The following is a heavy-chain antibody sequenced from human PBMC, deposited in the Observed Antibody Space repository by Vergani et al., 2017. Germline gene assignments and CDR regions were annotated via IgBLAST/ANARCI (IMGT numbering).Heavy chain of an antibody. J-gene: IGHJ4*02. CDR2: IRSDESRR. D-gene: IGHD2-15*01. V-gene: IGHV3-30*02. Sequence: QVQLVESGGGVVQPGGSLRLSCAASGFTFNSYGMHWVRQAPGKGLGWVASIRSDESRRYYGDSMEGPFTISRDNSKNTLYLQMKSLRPEDTAVYYCAKEGGGYCSGGTCYPEYGGQGTLVIVSS. CDR1: GFTFNSYG. CDR3: AKEGGGYCSGGTCYPEY.